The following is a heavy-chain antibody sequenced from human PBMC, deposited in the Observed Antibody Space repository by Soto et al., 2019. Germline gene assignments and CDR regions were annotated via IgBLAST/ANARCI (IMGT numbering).Heavy chain of an antibody. CDR3: TRVGGYYGDYQKFDY. Sequence: PSETLSLTCTVSGSSISPFYWSWIRQPPGRGLEWIGYIYYTGSTKYNPSLKSRVTLSLGTSRNQLSLKLSPVTAADTAVYFCTRVGGYYGDYQKFDYWGPGTLVTVSS. V-gene: IGHV4-59*01. J-gene: IGHJ4*02. CDR1: GSSISPFY. CDR2: IYYTGST. D-gene: IGHD4-17*01.